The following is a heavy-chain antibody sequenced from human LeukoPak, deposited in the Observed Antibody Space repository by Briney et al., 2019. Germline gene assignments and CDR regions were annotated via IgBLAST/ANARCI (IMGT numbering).Heavy chain of an antibody. J-gene: IGHJ3*02. D-gene: IGHD3-22*01. CDR2: IYYSGST. Sequence: SETLSLTCTVSGGSISSYYWSWIRQPPGKGLEWIGYIYYSGSTNYNPSLKSRVTISVDTSKNQFSLKLSSVTAADTAVYYCAREAHDSSGYPNSAFDIWGQGTMVTVSS. CDR3: AREAHDSSGYPNSAFDI. CDR1: GGSISSYY. V-gene: IGHV4-59*01.